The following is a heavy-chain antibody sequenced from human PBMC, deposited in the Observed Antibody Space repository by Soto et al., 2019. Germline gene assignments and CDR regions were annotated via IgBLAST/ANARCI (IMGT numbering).Heavy chain of an antibody. CDR2: IIISGGAI. CDR1: GFTLSDYY. V-gene: IGHV3-11*01. Sequence: WGSLGLSCAASGFTLSDYYMTWIRQAPGKVLDGVSDIIISGGAIHXXDSVRGRXXIARYNAKDSXGLQIXAPRAEDTAGDYCARFRGGGYYNFWGHGTLVTXS. D-gene: IGHD3-22*01. J-gene: IGHJ4*01. CDR3: ARFRGGGYYNF.